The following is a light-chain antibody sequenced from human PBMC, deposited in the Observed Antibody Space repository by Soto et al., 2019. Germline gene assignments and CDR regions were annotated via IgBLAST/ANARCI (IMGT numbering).Light chain of an antibody. J-gene: IGLJ2*01. Sequence: QSALTQPASVSGSPGQSITISCTGTSSDVDIYNLVSWYQQHPGKAPKLLIHEGGNRPSGVSTRFSGSMSGNTASLTISGLQAEDEADYYCCSYAGSRVFGGGTKLTVL. V-gene: IGLV2-23*01. CDR2: EGG. CDR3: CSYAGSRV. CDR1: SSDVDIYNL.